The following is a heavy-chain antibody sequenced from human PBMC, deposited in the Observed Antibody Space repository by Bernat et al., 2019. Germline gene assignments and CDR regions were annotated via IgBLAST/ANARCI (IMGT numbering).Heavy chain of an antibody. J-gene: IGHJ4*02. V-gene: IGHV4-34*01. D-gene: IGHD4-23*01. Sequence: QVQLQQWGAGLLKPSETLSLTCAVYGGSFSGYYWSWIRQPPGKGLEWIGEINHSGSTNYNPSLKSRVTISVDTSKNQFSLKLSSVTAADTAVYYCARGLRWPQYCFDYWGQGTLVTVSS. CDR3: ARGLRWPQYCFDY. CDR2: INHSGST. CDR1: GGSFSGYY.